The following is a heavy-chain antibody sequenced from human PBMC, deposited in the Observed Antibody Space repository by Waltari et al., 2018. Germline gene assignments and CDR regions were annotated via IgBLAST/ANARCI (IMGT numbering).Heavy chain of an antibody. CDR3: ARENRQWLAPEPYYFDY. Sequence: QVQLVESGGGVVQPGRSLRLSCAASGFIFSTSPLRLVRQAPGKGLEWVAVLSDDGSNKYYADSLKGRFTISRDNSNNTLYLQMNTLTPEDTAVYFCARENRQWLAPEPYYFDYWGLGTLVTVTS. CDR1: GFIFSTSP. D-gene: IGHD6-19*01. J-gene: IGHJ4*02. CDR2: LSDDGSNK. V-gene: IGHV3-30*04.